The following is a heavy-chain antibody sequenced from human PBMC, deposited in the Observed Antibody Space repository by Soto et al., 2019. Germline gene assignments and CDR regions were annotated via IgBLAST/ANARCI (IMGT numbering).Heavy chain of an antibody. D-gene: IGHD1-20*01. CDR3: ARDQGTDEYNYYSYGMDV. J-gene: IGHJ6*02. CDR1: GFTFSDHY. CDR2: ISRSGSTI. V-gene: IGHV3-11*01. Sequence: QVQLVESGGGLVKPGGSLRLSCAASGFTFSDHYMSWIRQAPGKGLEWVAYISRSGSTIYYADSVKGRFTVSRDNDKNALYLQMNSLRAEDTAVYYCARDQGTDEYNYYSYGMDVWGQGTTVTVSS.